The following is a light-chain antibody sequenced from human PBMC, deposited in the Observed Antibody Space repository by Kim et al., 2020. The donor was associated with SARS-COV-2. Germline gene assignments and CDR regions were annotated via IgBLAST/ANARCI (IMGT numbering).Light chain of an antibody. Sequence: EVVMTQSPATLSVSPGERATLSCRASQSISINLAWYQQKPGQTPRLLIYGASTRATGIPARFSGSGSGTEFILTISSLQSEDFAVYYCQKYNNWPPLTFGGGTKVDIK. CDR1: QSISIN. J-gene: IGKJ4*01. CDR2: GAS. V-gene: IGKV3-15*01. CDR3: QKYNNWPPLT.